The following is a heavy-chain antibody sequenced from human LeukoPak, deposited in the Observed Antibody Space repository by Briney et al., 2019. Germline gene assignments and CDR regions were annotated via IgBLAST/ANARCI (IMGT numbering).Heavy chain of an antibody. CDR3: AREESSGWYYFDY. Sequence: PSETLSLTCTVSGGSISSGSYYWSWIRQPAGKGLEWIGRIYTSGSTNYNPSLKSRVTISVDTSKNQFSLKLSSVTAADTAVYYCAREESSGWYYFDYWGQGTLVTVSS. CDR2: IYTSGST. CDR1: GGSISSGSYY. V-gene: IGHV4-61*02. J-gene: IGHJ4*02. D-gene: IGHD6-19*01.